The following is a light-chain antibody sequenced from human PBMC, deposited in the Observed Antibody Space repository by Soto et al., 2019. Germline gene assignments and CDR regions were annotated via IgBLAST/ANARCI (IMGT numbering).Light chain of an antibody. V-gene: IGKV3-20*01. CDR2: GAS. CDR1: QSVSSNY. Sequence: EIVLTQSPGTLSLSPGERATLSCRASQSVSSNYLAWYQQKPGQAPRLLIYGASSRATGIPDRFSGSGSGTDFTFTVSRLEPEDFAVFYCQQYGSTPPTFGQGTKLEIK. CDR3: QQYGSTPPT. J-gene: IGKJ2*01.